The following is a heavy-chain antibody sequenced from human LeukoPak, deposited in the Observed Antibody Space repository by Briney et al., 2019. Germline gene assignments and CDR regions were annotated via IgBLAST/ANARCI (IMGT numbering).Heavy chain of an antibody. CDR2: MNRNSGNT. J-gene: IGHJ4*02. V-gene: IGHV1-8*01. CDR1: GYTFTSYD. Sequence: ASVKVSCKASGYTFTSYDINWVRPATGQGLEWMGWMNRNSGNTGYAQKLQGRVTMTRNTSISTAYMELSSLRSEDTAVYYCARQGYDSSGYLRNWGQGTLVTVSS. CDR3: ARQGYDSSGYLRN. D-gene: IGHD3-22*01.